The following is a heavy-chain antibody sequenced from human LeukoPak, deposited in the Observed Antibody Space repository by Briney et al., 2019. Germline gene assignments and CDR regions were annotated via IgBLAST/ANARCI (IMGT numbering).Heavy chain of an antibody. Sequence: GGSLRLSCAASGFTFDDYAMHWVRQAPGKGLEWVSLISWDGGSTYYADSVKGRFTISRDNSKNSLYLQMDSLRAEDTALYYCAKDRSGYDRPYSYMDVWGKGTTVTVSS. CDR1: GFTFDDYA. D-gene: IGHD5-12*01. CDR3: AKDRSGYDRPYSYMDV. V-gene: IGHV3-43D*03. CDR2: ISWDGGST. J-gene: IGHJ6*03.